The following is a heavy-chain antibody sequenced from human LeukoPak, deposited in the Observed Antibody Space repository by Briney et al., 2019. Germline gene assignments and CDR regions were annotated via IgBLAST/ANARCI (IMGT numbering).Heavy chain of an antibody. D-gene: IGHD3-10*01. Sequence: PSETLSLTCTVSGASISSYYWSWIRQPPGKGLEWIAYIYYSGSTNYNPSLKSRVTISIDTSKNQFSLKLSSVTAADTAVYYCARLKDYYGSGSYLPYYYMDVWGKGTTVTVSS. CDR2: IYYSGST. V-gene: IGHV4-59*08. J-gene: IGHJ6*03. CDR1: GASISSYY. CDR3: ARLKDYYGSGSYLPYYYMDV.